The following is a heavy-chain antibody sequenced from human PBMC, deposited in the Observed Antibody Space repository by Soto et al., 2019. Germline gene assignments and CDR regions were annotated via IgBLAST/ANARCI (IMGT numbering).Heavy chain of an antibody. Sequence: GESLKISCAASGFTFSSYAMSWVRQAPGKGLEWVSAISGSGGSTYYADSVKGRFTISRDNSKNTLYLQMNSLRAEDTAVYYCAKDDDFRSFDYWGQGTLVTVSS. V-gene: IGHV3-23*01. CDR3: AKDDDFRSFDY. D-gene: IGHD3-3*01. CDR1: GFTFSSYA. J-gene: IGHJ4*02. CDR2: ISGSGGST.